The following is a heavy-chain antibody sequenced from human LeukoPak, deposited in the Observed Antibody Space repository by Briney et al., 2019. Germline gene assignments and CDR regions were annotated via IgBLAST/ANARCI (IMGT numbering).Heavy chain of an antibody. CDR3: ANSGYKNLDY. CDR1: GFTVSSNY. V-gene: IGHV3-66*02. Sequence: GGSLRLSCAAFGFTVSSNYMSWVRQAPGKGLEWVSVIYSGGSTYYADSVKGRFTISRDNSKNTLYLQMNSLRAEDTAVYYCANSGYKNLDYWGQGTLVTVSS. J-gene: IGHJ4*02. D-gene: IGHD3-22*01. CDR2: IYSGGST.